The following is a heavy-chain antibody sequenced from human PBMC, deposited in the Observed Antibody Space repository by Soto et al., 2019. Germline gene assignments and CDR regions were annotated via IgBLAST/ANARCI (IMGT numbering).Heavy chain of an antibody. J-gene: IGHJ4*02. Sequence: PGGSLRLSCSASGFMFSYYAMHWVRQAPGKGLEYVSGISSYGDSAFYADFAKGRFTVSRDDSKDSLYLQIRSLRAEDTAIYYCVEAYRAYSSSSTFDYWGQGVPVTVSS. CDR1: GFMFSYYA. D-gene: IGHD6-6*01. CDR2: ISSYGDSA. V-gene: IGHV3-64D*06. CDR3: VEAYRAYSSSSTFDY.